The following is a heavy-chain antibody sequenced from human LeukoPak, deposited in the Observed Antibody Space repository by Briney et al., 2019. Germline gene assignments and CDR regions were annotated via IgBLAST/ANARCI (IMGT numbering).Heavy chain of an antibody. CDR2: ISWNSGSI. V-gene: IGHV3-9*01. D-gene: IGHD3-10*01. Sequence: GGSLRLSCAASGFTFDDYAMHWVRQAPGKGLEWVSGISWNSGSIGYADSVKGRFTISRDNAKNSLYLQMNSLRAEDTAVYYCARVGSGSSDYWGQGTLVTVSS. CDR3: ARVGSGSSDY. CDR1: GFTFDDYA. J-gene: IGHJ4*02.